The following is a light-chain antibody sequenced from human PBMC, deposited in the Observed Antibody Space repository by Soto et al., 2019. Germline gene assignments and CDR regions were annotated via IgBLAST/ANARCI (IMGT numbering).Light chain of an antibody. V-gene: IGKV3-20*01. J-gene: IGKJ1*01. Sequence: EIVLTQSPGTLSLSPGERATLSCRASQSVSITYLAWYQQKPGQAPRLLIYGASIRATGIPDRFSGSGSGTDFTLTISRLEPGDFAVYYCQQYGRSSWTFGQGTKV. CDR3: QQYGRSSWT. CDR1: QSVSITY. CDR2: GAS.